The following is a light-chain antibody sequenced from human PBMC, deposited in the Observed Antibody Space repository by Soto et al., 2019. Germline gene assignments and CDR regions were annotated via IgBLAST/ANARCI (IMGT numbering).Light chain of an antibody. CDR2: DAS. Sequence: EIVLTQSPATLSLSPGERATLSCRASQSISSYLAWYQQKPDQAPRLLIYDASNRATGIPARFSGSGSGTDFTLTISRLEPEDFAVYYCHQYGGSPRTLGQGTKVDIK. CDR3: HQYGGSPRT. J-gene: IGKJ1*01. V-gene: IGKV3-20*01. CDR1: QSISSY.